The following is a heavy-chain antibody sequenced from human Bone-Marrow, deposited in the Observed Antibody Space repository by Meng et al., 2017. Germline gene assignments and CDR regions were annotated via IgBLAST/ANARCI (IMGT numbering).Heavy chain of an antibody. CDR3: AGKTYSSGWGEYFQH. V-gene: IGHV1-69*01. CDR1: GGTFSSYA. Sequence: QVLLVQAGAEVKKTGSSVKVSCKASGGTFSSYAISWVRQAPGQGLEWMGGIIPIFGTANYAQKFQGRVTITTDESTSTAYMELSSLRSEDTAVYYCAGKTYSSGWGEYFQHWGQGTLVTVSS. J-gene: IGHJ1*01. CDR2: IIPIFGTA. D-gene: IGHD6-19*01.